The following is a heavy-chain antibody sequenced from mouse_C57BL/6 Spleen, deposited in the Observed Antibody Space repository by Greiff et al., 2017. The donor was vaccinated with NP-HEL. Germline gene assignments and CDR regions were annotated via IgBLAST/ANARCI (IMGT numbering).Heavy chain of an antibody. Sequence: EVQLVESGGGLVKPGGSLKLSCAASGFTFSDYGMHWVRQAPEKGLEWVAYISSGSSTIYYAETVKGRFTISRDNAKNTLFLQMTSLRSEDTAMYYCAGGYGPWFAYWGQGTLVTVSA. CDR1: GFTFSDYG. V-gene: IGHV5-17*01. CDR3: AGGYGPWFAY. J-gene: IGHJ3*01. CDR2: ISSGSSTI. D-gene: IGHD2-10*02.